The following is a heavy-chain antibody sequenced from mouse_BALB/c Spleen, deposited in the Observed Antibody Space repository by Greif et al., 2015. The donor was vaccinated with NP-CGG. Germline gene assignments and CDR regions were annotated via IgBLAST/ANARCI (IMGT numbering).Heavy chain of an antibody. CDR1: GFSLTGYG. CDR3: ARGYYGSSLYYAMDY. J-gene: IGHJ4*01. V-gene: IGHV2-6-7*01. CDR2: IWGDGST. Sequence: QVHVKQSGPGLVAPSQSLSITCTVSGFSLTGYGVNWVRQPPGKGLEWLGRIWGDGSTDDNSALKSRLSISKDNSKSXVFLKMNSLQTGDTARYYCARGYYGSSLYYAMDYWGQGTSVTVSS. D-gene: IGHD1-1*01.